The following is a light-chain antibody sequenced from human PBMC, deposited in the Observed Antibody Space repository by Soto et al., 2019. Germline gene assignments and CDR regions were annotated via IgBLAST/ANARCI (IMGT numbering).Light chain of an antibody. J-gene: IGKJ1*01. Sequence: IVLTQSPATLSLSPGDRATLSCRASQSVSSYLAWYQQKPGQAPRLLIYDASNRATGIPARFSGSGSGTNFTLTISSLVPEDFSVYYCQQRSNWPPLTFGQGTKVEIK. CDR1: QSVSSY. V-gene: IGKV3-11*01. CDR3: QQRSNWPPLT. CDR2: DAS.